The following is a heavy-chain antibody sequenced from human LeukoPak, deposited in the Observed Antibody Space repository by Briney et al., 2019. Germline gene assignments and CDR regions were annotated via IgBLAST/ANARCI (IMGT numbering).Heavy chain of an antibody. CDR2: IRSKANSYAT. CDR1: GFTFSGSG. J-gene: IGHJ4*02. V-gene: IGHV3-73*01. Sequence: GGSLRLSCAASGFTFSGSGIHWVRQAAGKGLEWVGRIRSKANSYATAYAASVKGRFTISRDDSKNTAYLQMNSLKTEDTAVYYCTLNPGYSSGWYTYWGQGTLVTVSS. CDR3: TLNPGYSSGWYTY. D-gene: IGHD6-19*01.